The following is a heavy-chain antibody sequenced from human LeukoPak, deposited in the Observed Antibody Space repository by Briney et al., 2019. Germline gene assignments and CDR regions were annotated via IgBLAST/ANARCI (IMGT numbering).Heavy chain of an antibody. J-gene: IGHJ3*02. CDR2: IDPSDSYT. Sequence: GDSLKISCKGSGYSFTSYWISWVRQMPGKGLEWMGRIDPSDSYTSYSPSFQGHVTMSADRSISTAYLLWSSLKASDTATYYCARHVPYGNTFDIWGQGTLVTVSS. V-gene: IGHV5-10-1*01. D-gene: IGHD3-10*01. CDR3: ARHVPYGNTFDI. CDR1: GYSFTSYW.